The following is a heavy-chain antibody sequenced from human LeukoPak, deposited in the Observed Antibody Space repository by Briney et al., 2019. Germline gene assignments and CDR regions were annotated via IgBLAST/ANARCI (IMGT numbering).Heavy chain of an antibody. V-gene: IGHV1-2*06. Sequence: ASVKVSCKASGYTFTGYYMHWVRQAPGQGLEWMGRINPNSGGTNYAQKFQGRVTMTRDTSISTAYMELSRLRSDDTAVYYCARVKSIQPFLTHAFDIWGQGTMVTVSS. CDR2: INPNSGGT. CDR3: ARVKSIQPFLTHAFDI. CDR1: GYTFTGYY. D-gene: IGHD2/OR15-2a*01. J-gene: IGHJ3*02.